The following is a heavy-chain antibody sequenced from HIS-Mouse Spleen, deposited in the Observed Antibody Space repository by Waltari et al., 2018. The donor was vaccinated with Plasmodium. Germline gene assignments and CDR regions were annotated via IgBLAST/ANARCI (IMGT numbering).Heavy chain of an antibody. D-gene: IGHD3-10*01. CDR1: GGSFSGYY. V-gene: IGHV4-34*01. CDR3: ASSGSGSYYY. CDR2: INQSGRT. Sequence: QVQLQQWGAGLLKPSETLSLTCAVYGGSFSGYYWSWIRQPPGKGLEWIGEINQSGRTNDNPSLKSRVTISVDTSKNQFSLKLSSVTAADTAVYYCASSGSGSYYYWGQGTLVTVSS. J-gene: IGHJ4*02.